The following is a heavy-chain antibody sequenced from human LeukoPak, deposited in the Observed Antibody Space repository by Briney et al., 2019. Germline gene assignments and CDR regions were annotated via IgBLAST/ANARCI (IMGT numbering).Heavy chain of an antibody. D-gene: IGHD3-10*01. CDR2: ISGSGGST. J-gene: IGHJ4*02. Sequence: GGSLRLSCAASGFTFSNYAMNWVRQAPGNGLEWVSSISGSGGSTYCADSVRGRFTISRDNSKNTLYLQMNSLRAEDTAVYYCAKGPTRNYYGSGSQFDYWGQGTLVTVSS. CDR3: AKGPTRNYYGSGSQFDY. V-gene: IGHV3-23*01. CDR1: GFTFSNYA.